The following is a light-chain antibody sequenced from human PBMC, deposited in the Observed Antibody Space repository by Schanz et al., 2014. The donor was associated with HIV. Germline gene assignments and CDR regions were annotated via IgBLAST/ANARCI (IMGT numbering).Light chain of an antibody. CDR3: QQYNNWPLT. CDR1: QSISSSL. Sequence: IVLTQSPGTLSLSPGERGTLSCRASQSISSSLLAWYQKKPGQAPTLLIYAASSRASGIPDRFSGSGSGADFTLTISGLEPEDFAVYYCQQYNNWPLTFGGGTKVEIK. V-gene: IGKV3-20*01. CDR2: AAS. J-gene: IGKJ4*01.